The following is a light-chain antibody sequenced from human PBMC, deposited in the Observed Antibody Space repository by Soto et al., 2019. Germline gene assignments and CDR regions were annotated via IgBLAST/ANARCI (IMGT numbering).Light chain of an antibody. V-gene: IGKV1-5*01. CDR2: DAS. CDR3: QQYTSYSRA. CDR1: QSISHF. J-gene: IGKJ1*01. Sequence: DIQMTQSPSTLSASVGDRVTITCRASQSISHFLAWYQQKPGKVPKLLIYDASNVGSGVPSRFSGSGSGTDFTLTISGLQPDDFTTYYCQQYTSYSRAFGQGTKVDIK.